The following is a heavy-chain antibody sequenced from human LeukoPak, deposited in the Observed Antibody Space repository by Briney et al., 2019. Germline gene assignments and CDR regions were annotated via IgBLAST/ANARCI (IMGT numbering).Heavy chain of an antibody. Sequence: QAGGSLRLSCAASGFTVSSNYMSWLRQAPGKGLEWVSVIYSGGSTYCADSVKGRFTISRDNSKNTLYLQMNSLRAEDTAVYYCERAEGYYDSSGYSPAPDAFDIWGQGTMVTVSS. D-gene: IGHD3-22*01. V-gene: IGHV3-66*02. CDR2: IYSGGST. CDR1: GFTVSSNY. J-gene: IGHJ3*02. CDR3: ERAEGYYDSSGYSPAPDAFDI.